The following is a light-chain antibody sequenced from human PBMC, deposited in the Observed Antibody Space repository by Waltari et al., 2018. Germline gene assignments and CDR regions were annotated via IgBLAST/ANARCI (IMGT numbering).Light chain of an antibody. Sequence: AIRITQSPSSLSASTGDRVTITCLASQGISSYLAWYQQKPGKAPKLLIYAASTLQSGVPSRFRGSVSGTDFTLTISCLQSEDFATYYCQQYYSNPLTFGPGTKVDIK. CDR3: QQYYSNPLT. J-gene: IGKJ3*01. CDR2: AAS. V-gene: IGKV1-8*01. CDR1: QGISSY.